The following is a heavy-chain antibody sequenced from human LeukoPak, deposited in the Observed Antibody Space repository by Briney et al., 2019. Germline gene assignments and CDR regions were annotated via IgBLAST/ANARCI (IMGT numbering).Heavy chain of an antibody. D-gene: IGHD2-15*01. Sequence: SETLSLTCTDSGGSISSSSYYWGWIRQPPGEGLEWIGSIYYSGSTYYNPSLKSRVTISVDTSKNQFSLKLSSVTAADTAVYYCARRDIVVLDYWGQGTLVTVSS. CDR3: ARRDIVVLDY. CDR1: GGSISSSSYY. V-gene: IGHV4-39*01. J-gene: IGHJ4*02. CDR2: IYYSGST.